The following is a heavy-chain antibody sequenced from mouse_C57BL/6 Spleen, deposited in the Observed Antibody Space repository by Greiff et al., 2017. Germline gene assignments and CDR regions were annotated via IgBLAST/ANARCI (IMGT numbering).Heavy chain of an antibody. V-gene: IGHV5-17*01. Sequence: EVHLVESGGGLVKPGGSLKLSCAASGFTFSDYGMHWVRQAPEKGLEWVAYISSGSSTIYYADTVKGRFTISRDNAKNTLFLQMTSLRSEDTAMYYCARGDRNWYFDVWGTGTTVTVSS. CDR3: ARGDRNWYFDV. J-gene: IGHJ1*03. D-gene: IGHD2-13*01. CDR2: ISSGSSTI. CDR1: GFTFSDYG.